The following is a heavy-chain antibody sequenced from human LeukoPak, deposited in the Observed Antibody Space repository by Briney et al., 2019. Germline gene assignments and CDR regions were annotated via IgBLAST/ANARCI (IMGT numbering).Heavy chain of an antibody. CDR1: GFTFSTYG. CDR3: ATRDNKHLHYFDH. V-gene: IGHV3-23*01. Sequence: GGSLRLPCAASGFTFSTYGMSWVRQAPGKGLEWVSVISDSGGSTNYADSVKGRFTISRDNSKNTLYLQMNSLRAEDTAVYYCATRDNKHLHYFDHWGQGTLVTVSS. D-gene: IGHD1-1*01. CDR2: ISDSGGST. J-gene: IGHJ4*02.